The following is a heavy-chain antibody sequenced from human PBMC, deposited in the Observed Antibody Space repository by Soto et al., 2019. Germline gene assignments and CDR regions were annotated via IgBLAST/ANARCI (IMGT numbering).Heavy chain of an antibody. J-gene: IGHJ1*01. V-gene: IGHV1-69*01. D-gene: IGHD3-22*01. CDR3: ARVDYDSSGYLEYFQH. Sequence: QVQLVQSGAEVKKPGSSVKVSCKASGGTFSSYAISWVRQPPGQGLEWMGGIIPSFGTANYAQKFQGRVTNTADESTSTAYMELSSLRSEDTAVYYWARVDYDSSGYLEYFQHWGQGTLVTVSS. CDR2: IIPSFGTA. CDR1: GGTFSSYA.